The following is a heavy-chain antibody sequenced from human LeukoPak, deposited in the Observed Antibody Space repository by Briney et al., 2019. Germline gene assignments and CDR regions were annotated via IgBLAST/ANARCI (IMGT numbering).Heavy chain of an antibody. Sequence: ASVKVSCKASGYTFTGYYMHWVRQVPGQGLEWMEWINPNSGGTNYAQKFQGRVTMTRDTSISTAYMELSRLRSDDTAVYYCARVRRGISHGMDVWGQGTTVTVSS. CDR3: ARVRRGISHGMDV. CDR2: INPNSGGT. J-gene: IGHJ6*02. V-gene: IGHV1-2*02. CDR1: GYTFTGYY.